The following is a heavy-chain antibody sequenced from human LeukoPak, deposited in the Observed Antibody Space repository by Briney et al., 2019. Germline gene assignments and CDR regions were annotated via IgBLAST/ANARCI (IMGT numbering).Heavy chain of an antibody. CDR1: GFTFTGHT. V-gene: IGHV3-23*01. Sequence: GGSLRLSCAASGFTFTGHTMTWLRQAPGKGLEWVSIIGGHDDRTYYTDSVKGRFTISRDNSKNILYLQMNSLRAEDTAVYYCAKDLNPLYDFWSGYKWGQGTLVTVSS. CDR3: AKDLNPLYDFWSGYK. J-gene: IGHJ4*02. CDR2: IGGHDDRT. D-gene: IGHD3-3*01.